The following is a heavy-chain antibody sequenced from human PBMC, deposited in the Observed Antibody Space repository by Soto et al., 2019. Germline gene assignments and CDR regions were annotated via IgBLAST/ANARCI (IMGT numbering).Heavy chain of an antibody. CDR2: IYHSGSI. D-gene: IGHD3-3*01. Sequence: PSETLSLTCAVSGYSLSSGYYWGWIRQPPGKGLEWIGSIYHSGSIFYNPSLESRVTISEDTSKNQFSLRLNSVTAADTAVYYCARCLAKPIFGVTRNYYFYYGMDVWGQGTTVTVSS. V-gene: IGHV4-38-2*01. CDR1: GYSLSSGYY. CDR3: ARCLAKPIFGVTRNYYFYYGMDV. J-gene: IGHJ6*02.